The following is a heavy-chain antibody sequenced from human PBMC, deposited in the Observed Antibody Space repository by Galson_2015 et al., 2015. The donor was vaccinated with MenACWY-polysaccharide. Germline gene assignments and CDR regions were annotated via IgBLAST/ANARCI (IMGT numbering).Heavy chain of an antibody. CDR2: ISWNSGSI. CDR3: AKGVAGYSDGKDV. V-gene: IGHV3-9*01. Sequence: GISWNSGSIGYADSVKGRFTISRDNAKSSLYLQMNSLRAEDTALYYCAKGVAGYSDGKDVWGKGTTVTVSS. D-gene: IGHD6-19*01. J-gene: IGHJ6*04.